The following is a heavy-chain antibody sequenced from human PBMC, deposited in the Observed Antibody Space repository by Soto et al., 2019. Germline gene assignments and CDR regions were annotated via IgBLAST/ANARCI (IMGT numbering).Heavy chain of an antibody. CDR2: ISYDGSNT. D-gene: IGHD1-26*01. J-gene: IGHJ4*02. Sequence: ESGGGVVQPGRSLRLSCAASGFTFSSYGMHWVRQAPGKGLEGVAIISYDGSNTYYADPVKGRFTISRDNSKNTLYLQMNSLRAEDTSVYYCAKEGGLSGSYYISSSYYFDYWGQGTLVTVSS. CDR1: GFTFSSYG. CDR3: AKEGGLSGSYYISSSYYFDY. V-gene: IGHV3-30*18.